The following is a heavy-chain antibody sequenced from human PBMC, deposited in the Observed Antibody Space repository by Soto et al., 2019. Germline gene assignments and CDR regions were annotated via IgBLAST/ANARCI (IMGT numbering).Heavy chain of an antibody. CDR3: AKNEGSGWSLKPYNWFDP. CDR2: ISGSGGST. Sequence: GGSLRLSCAASGFTFSSYAMSWVRQAPGKGLEWVSAISGSGGSTYYADSVKGRFTISRDNSKNTLYLQMNSLRAEDTAVYYCAKNEGSGWSLKPYNWFDPWGQGTLVTVSS. D-gene: IGHD6-19*01. CDR1: GFTFSSYA. J-gene: IGHJ5*02. V-gene: IGHV3-23*01.